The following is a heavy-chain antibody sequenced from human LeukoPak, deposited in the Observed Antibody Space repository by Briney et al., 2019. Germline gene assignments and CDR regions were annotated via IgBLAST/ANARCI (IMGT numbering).Heavy chain of an antibody. D-gene: IGHD2-15*01. V-gene: IGHV1-2*02. J-gene: IGHJ4*02. CDR2: INPNSGGT. Sequence: GASVKVSCKASGYTFTGYYMHWVRQAPGQGLEWMGWINPNSGGTNYAQKFQGRVTMTRDTSISTAYMELSRLRSDDTAVYYCATKKGYCSAGSCYSCDYWGQGTLVTVSS. CDR1: GYTFTGYY. CDR3: ATKKGYCSAGSCYSCDY.